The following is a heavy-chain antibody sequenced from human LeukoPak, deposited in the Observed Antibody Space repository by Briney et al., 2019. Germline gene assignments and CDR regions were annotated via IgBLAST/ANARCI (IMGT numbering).Heavy chain of an antibody. Sequence: GGSLRLSCAASGFTFSNYVMTWVRQAPGKGLEWVSIINPSGGTTYYADSVKGRFTISRDNSKNTLYLQMNSLRAEDTAVYYCAKDEFVRAARPFPLGWGQGTLVTVSS. J-gene: IGHJ4*02. V-gene: IGHV3-23*01. CDR2: INPSGGTT. D-gene: IGHD6-6*01. CDR3: AKDEFVRAARPFPLG. CDR1: GFTFSNYV.